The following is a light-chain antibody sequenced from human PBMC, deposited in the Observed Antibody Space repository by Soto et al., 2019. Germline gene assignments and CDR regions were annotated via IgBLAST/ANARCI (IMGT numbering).Light chain of an antibody. CDR3: SSYAGSSNV. J-gene: IGLJ1*01. CDR2: EVN. CDR1: SSDVGGYNY. V-gene: IGLV2-8*01. Sequence: QSVLAQPPSASGSPGQSVAISCTGTSSDVGGYNYVSWYQQHPGKAPKLMIYEVNKRPSGVPDRFSGSKSGNTASLTVSGLRAEDEADYYCSSYAGSSNVFGTGTKATVL.